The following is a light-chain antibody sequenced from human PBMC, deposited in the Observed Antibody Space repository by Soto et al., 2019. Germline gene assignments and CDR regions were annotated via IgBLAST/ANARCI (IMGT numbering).Light chain of an antibody. CDR2: RSD. Sequence: QSVLTQSPSVSAAPGQKVTISCSGSSSTFATNYVHWYQQLPGAAPKLLIYRSDQRPSGVPERFSGSKTGTSASLTISGLRPEDEAHYYCAAYTGNLNGPVFGGGTQLTVL. J-gene: IGLJ7*01. CDR3: AAYTGNLNGPV. V-gene: IGLV1-47*01. CDR1: SSTFATNY.